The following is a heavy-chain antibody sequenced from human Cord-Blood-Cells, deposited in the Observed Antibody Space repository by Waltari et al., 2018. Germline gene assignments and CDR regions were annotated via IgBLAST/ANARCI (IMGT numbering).Heavy chain of an antibody. CDR3: ARRGSGSYYRNSFDY. CDR1: GYSFTSYW. CDR2: IYPGDSYT. V-gene: IGHV5-51*01. J-gene: IGHJ4*02. D-gene: IGHD3-10*01. Sequence: EVQLVQSGAEVKKPGESLKISCKGSGYSFTSYWIGWVRQMPGKGLEWMGFIYPGDSYTRYSPSFQGQVTISADKSISTAYLQWSSLKASDTAMYYCARRGSGSYYRNSFDYWGQGTLVTVSS.